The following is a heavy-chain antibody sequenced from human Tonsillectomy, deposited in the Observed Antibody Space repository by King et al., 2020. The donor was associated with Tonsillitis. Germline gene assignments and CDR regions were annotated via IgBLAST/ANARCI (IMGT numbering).Heavy chain of an antibody. CDR2: INTDGSST. V-gene: IGHV3-74*01. Sequence: VQLVESGGGLVQPGGSLRLSCAASGFAFSSYWMHWVRQAPGKGLVWVSRINTDGSSTNYADSVKGRFTISRDNAKNTVYLQMNSLRDKDTAVYFCARGGDTALVSSAMEDYFFGMDVWGHGTTVSVSS. J-gene: IGHJ6*02. CDR1: GFAFSSYW. CDR3: ARGGDTALVSSAMEDYFFGMDV. D-gene: IGHD1-26*01.